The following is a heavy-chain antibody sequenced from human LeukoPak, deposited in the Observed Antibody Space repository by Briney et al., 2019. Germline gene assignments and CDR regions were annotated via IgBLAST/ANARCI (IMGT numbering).Heavy chain of an antibody. D-gene: IGHD6-19*01. Sequence: SETLSLTCAVYGGSFSGYYWSWIRQPPGKGLEWIGEINHSGNTNYNPSLKSRVTISVDTSKNQFSLKLSSVTAADTAVYYCARLGSSGWGDYWGQGTLVTVSS. J-gene: IGHJ4*02. V-gene: IGHV4-34*01. CDR3: ARLGSSGWGDY. CDR1: GGSFSGYY. CDR2: INHSGNT.